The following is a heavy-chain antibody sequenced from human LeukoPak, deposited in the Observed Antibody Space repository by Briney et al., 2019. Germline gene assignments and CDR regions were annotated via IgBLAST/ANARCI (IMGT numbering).Heavy chain of an antibody. Sequence: GGSLRLSCAASGFTFSSYGMHWVRQAPGKGLEWVAVISYDGSNKYYADSVKGRFTISRDNSKNTLYPQMNSLRAEDTAVYYCANAAAFDIWGQGTMVTVSS. V-gene: IGHV3-30*18. CDR2: ISYDGSNK. CDR1: GFTFSSYG. J-gene: IGHJ3*02. CDR3: ANAAAFDI. D-gene: IGHD6-25*01.